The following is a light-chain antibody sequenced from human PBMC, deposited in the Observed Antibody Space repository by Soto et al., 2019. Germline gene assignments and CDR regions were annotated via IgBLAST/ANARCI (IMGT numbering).Light chain of an antibody. Sequence: DIQVTQSPSTLSASVGDRVTITCRASRTVSKWLAWYQHKPGKAPRLLIYDASVLESGVPSRLSGSGSGTDFTLTISSLQPDDCATYYCQIYQSYSALTFGGGTKVEIK. CDR2: DAS. CDR1: RTVSKW. CDR3: QIYQSYSALT. J-gene: IGKJ4*01. V-gene: IGKV1-5*01.